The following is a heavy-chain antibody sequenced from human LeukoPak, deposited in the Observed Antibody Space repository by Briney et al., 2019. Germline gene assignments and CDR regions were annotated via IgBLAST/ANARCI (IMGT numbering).Heavy chain of an antibody. V-gene: IGHV3-20*01. CDR1: GFAFDDYG. CDR3: ARRALGYGDYDYLDY. Sequence: GRSLRLSCTASGFAFDDYGMSWVRQVPGKGLEWVSVINWNGGSTNSADSVKGRFSISRDNAKNSLYLHMNSLRAEDTALYHCARRALGYGDYDYLDYWGQGTLVTVSS. D-gene: IGHD4-17*01. CDR2: INWNGGST. J-gene: IGHJ4*02.